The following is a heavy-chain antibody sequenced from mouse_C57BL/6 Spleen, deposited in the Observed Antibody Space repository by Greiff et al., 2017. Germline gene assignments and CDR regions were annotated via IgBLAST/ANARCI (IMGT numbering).Heavy chain of an antibody. CDR2: IDPSDSYT. CDR1: GYTFTSYW. V-gene: IGHV1-69*01. D-gene: IGHD4-1*01. Sequence: QVQLQQPGAELVMPGASVKLSCKASGYTFTSYWMHWVKQRPGQGLEWIGEIDPSDSYTNYNQKFKGKSTLTVDKSSSTAYMQLSSLTSEDSAVYYCARWTNWDGGDWGKGTTLTVAS. J-gene: IGHJ2*01. CDR3: ARWTNWDGGD.